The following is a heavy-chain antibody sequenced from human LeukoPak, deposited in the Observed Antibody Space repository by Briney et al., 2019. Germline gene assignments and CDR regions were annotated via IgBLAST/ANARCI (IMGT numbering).Heavy chain of an antibody. CDR1: GGSITGYH. J-gene: IGHJ3*02. D-gene: IGHD1-26*01. Sequence: SETLSLTCTVSGGSITGYHWSWVRQPPGKGLEWIGYIYSNEATEYKPSLKSRVTISVDTSKTQFSLKLSSVTAADTAVYYCARRVGTALGNAFDIWGQGTMFTISS. CDR2: IYSNEAT. CDR3: ARRVGTALGNAFDI. V-gene: IGHV4-4*08.